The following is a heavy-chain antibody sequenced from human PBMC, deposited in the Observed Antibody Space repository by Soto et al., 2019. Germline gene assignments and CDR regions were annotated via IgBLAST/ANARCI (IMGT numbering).Heavy chain of an antibody. Sequence: PSETLSLTCTVSGGSISSGDYYWSWIRQPPGKGLEWIGYIYYSGSTYYNPSLKSRVTISVDTSKNQFSLKLSSVTAADTAVYYCARVVPDYYYYGMDVWGQGTTVTVS. CDR3: ARVVPDYYYYGMDV. J-gene: IGHJ6*02. CDR1: GGSISSGDYY. V-gene: IGHV4-30-4*01. D-gene: IGHD2-2*01. CDR2: IYYSGST.